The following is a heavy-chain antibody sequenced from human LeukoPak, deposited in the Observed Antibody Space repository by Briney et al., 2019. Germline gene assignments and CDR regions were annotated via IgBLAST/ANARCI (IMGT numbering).Heavy chain of an antibody. J-gene: IGHJ4*02. CDR1: GHTFSNYD. Sequence: ASVKVSCKASGHTFSNYDITWVRQAPGQGLDWMGWITPYNGNTDYVQKVRGRVTMTADTSSSTAYMELRSLTSDDTAVYYCARLNSAANFLDHWGQGTLVTVSS. CDR2: ITPYNGNT. CDR3: ARLNSAANFLDH. D-gene: IGHD2-15*01. V-gene: IGHV1-18*01.